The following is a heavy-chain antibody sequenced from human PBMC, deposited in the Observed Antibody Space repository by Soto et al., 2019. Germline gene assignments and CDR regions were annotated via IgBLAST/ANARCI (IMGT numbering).Heavy chain of an antibody. CDR2: ISSSSSYT. CDR1: GFTFSDYY. Sequence: GGSLRLSCAASGFTFSDYYMSWIRQAPGKGLEWVSYISSSSSYTNYADSVKGRFTISRDNAKNSLYLQMNSLRAEDTAVYYCARARRKLSAPLDYWGQGTLVTVSS. D-gene: IGHD6-6*01. V-gene: IGHV3-11*06. CDR3: ARARRKLSAPLDY. J-gene: IGHJ4*02.